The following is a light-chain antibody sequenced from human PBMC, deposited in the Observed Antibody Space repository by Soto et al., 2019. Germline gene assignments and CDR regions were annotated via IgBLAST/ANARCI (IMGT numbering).Light chain of an antibody. CDR2: HAS. Sequence: DIQMTQSPSTLSASIGDTVTVACRASQGTSNWLAWYQQKPGKAPKLLIFHASSLESGVPSRFSGSGSGTEFTLTISSLQSDDFATYYCQQYSSYPTFGQGTKVEIK. CDR3: QQYSSYPT. J-gene: IGKJ1*01. CDR1: QGTSNW. V-gene: IGKV1-5*01.